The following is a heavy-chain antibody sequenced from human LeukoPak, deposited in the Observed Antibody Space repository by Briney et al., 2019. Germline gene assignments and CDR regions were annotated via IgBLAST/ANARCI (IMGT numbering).Heavy chain of an antibody. CDR3: TRGAGTSWFDY. CDR2: MNPDSGVT. CDR1: GYTFTVNY. D-gene: IGHD2-2*01. J-gene: IGHJ4*02. V-gene: IGHV1-2*02. Sequence: ASVKVSCKPSGYTFTVNYLHWVRQAPGQGLEWVGWMNPDSGVTGYAQNFQGRVTMTRDTSISTAYMELSSLTSDDTAVYYCTRGAGTSWFDYWGQGSLVTVSS.